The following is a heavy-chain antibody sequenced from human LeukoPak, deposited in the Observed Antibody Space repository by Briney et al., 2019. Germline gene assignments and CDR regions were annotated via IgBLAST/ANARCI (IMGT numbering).Heavy chain of an antibody. CDR1: GYTFTDYY. D-gene: IGHD1-26*01. CDR3: ARVSVGATMLAYFDY. J-gene: IGHJ4*02. CDR2: INPSGGIT. Sequence: ASVKVSCKASGYTFTDYYMHWVRQAPGQGLEWMGIINPSGGITNYAQKFQGRVTMTRDMSTSTVYMELSSLRSEDTAVYYCARVSVGATMLAYFDYWGQGTLVTVSS. V-gene: IGHV1-46*01.